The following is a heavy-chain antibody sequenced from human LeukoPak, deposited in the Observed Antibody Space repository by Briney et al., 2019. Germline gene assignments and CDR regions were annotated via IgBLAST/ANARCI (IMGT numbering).Heavy chain of an antibody. CDR3: ARDQISSGSSFDY. CDR1: GFTFSSYA. Sequence: GGSLRLSCAASGFTFSSYAMHWVRQAPGKGLEWVAAISYDGSNKYYADSVKGRFTISRDNSKNTLYLQMNSLRAEDTAVYYCARDQISSGSSFDYWGQGTLVTVSS. D-gene: IGHD6-19*01. V-gene: IGHV3-30-3*01. J-gene: IGHJ4*02. CDR2: ISYDGSNK.